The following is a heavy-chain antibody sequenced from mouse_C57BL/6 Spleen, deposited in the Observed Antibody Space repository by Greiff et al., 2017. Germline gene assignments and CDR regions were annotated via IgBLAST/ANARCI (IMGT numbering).Heavy chain of an antibody. CDR1: GYTFTDYY. J-gene: IGHJ2*01. CDR2: INPNNGGT. Sequence: EVQLQQSGPELVKPGASVKISCKASGYTFTDYYMNWVKQSHGKSLEWIGDINPNNGGTSYNQKFKGKATLTVDKSSSTAYMELRSLTSEDSAVYYCARGMGPFDYWGQGTTRTVSS. V-gene: IGHV1-26*01. CDR3: ARGMGPFDY. D-gene: IGHD4-1*01.